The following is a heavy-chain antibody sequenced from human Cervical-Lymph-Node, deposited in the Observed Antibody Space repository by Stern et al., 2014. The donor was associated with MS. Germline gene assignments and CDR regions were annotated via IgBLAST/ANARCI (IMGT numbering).Heavy chain of an antibody. D-gene: IGHD4-17*01. V-gene: IGHV1-69*01. CDR3: ARVHDAYGFGMDV. CDR1: GYTFNTYA. CDR2: VIPIFGTA. J-gene: IGHJ6*02. Sequence: QVQLVQSGAEVKKPGSSVKVSCKASGYTFNTYAISWVRQAPGQGLEWMGGVIPIFGTANYAQNFQGRVTITADESTRTAYMELSSLRSEDTDVYYCARVHDAYGFGMDVWGQGTTVTVSS.